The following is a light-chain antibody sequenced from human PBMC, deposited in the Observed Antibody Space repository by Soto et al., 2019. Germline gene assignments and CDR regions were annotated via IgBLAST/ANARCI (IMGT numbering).Light chain of an antibody. CDR3: QQRSAWPYT. J-gene: IGKJ2*01. Sequence: EIVLTQSPATLSLSPGERATLSCWASQSVSSYLAWYQQKPGQAPRLLIHDASYRATGIPGRFSGSGSGSDFTLTISSLEPEEFAVYYCQQRSAWPYTFGQGTKLEI. V-gene: IGKV3-11*01. CDR1: QSVSSY. CDR2: DAS.